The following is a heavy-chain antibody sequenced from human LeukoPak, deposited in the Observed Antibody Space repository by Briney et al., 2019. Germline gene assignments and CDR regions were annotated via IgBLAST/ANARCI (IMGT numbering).Heavy chain of an antibody. V-gene: IGHV3-20*04. Sequence: GGSLRLSCVGAGLSNADYGMSWVRQVPGKGLEWVSGIDWSGAASEYADSVKGRFTISRDNAKNSLYLQMNTLRPEDTGVYYCARGLSATWYSLGYWGQGTLVTVSS. D-gene: IGHD2-21*02. CDR2: IDWSGAAS. J-gene: IGHJ4*02. CDR3: ARGLSATWYSLGY. CDR1: GLSNADYG.